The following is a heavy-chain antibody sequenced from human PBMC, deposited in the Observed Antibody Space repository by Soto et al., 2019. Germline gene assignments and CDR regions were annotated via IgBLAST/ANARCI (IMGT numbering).Heavy chain of an antibody. V-gene: IGHV2-5*02. CDR3: AHRPLPDFGDYVHFDY. D-gene: IGHD4-17*01. J-gene: IGHJ4*02. Sequence: QITLKESGPTLVKPTQTLTLTCTFSGFSLSTSGVGVGWIRQPPGKALEWLALIYWDDDKRYSPSLKSRLTITKDTSTNQVVLTMTNMDPVDTATYYCAHRPLPDFGDYVHFDYWGQGTLVTVSS. CDR1: GFSLSTSGVG. CDR2: IYWDDDK.